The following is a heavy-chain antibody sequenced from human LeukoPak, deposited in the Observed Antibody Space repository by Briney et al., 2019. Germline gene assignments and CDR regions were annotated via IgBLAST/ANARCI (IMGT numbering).Heavy chain of an antibody. CDR3: ARDSSSSYYYYYYYMDV. CDR2: INWNGGST. J-gene: IGHJ6*03. V-gene: IGHV3-20*04. Sequence: PGGSLRLSCAASGFNFDDYGMSWVRQAPGKGLEWVSGINWNGGSTGYADSVKGRFTISRDNAKNSLYLQMNSLGAEDTALYYCARDSSSSYYYYYYYMDVWGKGTTVTVSS. CDR1: GFNFDDYG. D-gene: IGHD6-6*01.